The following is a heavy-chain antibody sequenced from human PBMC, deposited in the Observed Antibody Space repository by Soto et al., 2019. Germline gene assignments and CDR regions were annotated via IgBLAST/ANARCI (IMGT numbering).Heavy chain of an antibody. Sequence: VQLLESGGDVVQPGGSLRLSCAAAGFAFSSYAMTWVRQAPGKGPEWVSTITGGDGPIYYADSVRGRFTIYRDNSKNALYLQMTSLSAQDTAVYYCVRHWSGGTGPCMDVWGQGTTVTV. CDR1: GFAFSSYA. D-gene: IGHD2-15*01. CDR3: VRHWSGGTGPCMDV. CDR2: ITGGDGPI. J-gene: IGHJ6*02. V-gene: IGHV3-23*01.